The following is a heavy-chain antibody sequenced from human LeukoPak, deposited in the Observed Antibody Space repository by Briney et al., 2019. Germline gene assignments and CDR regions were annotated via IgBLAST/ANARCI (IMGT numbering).Heavy chain of an antibody. CDR1: GYTFTSYY. D-gene: IGHD3-9*01. J-gene: IGHJ6*02. Sequence: ASVKVSCKASGYTFTSYYMHWVRQAPGQGLEWMGIINPSGGSTSYAQKFQGRVTMTRDTSTSTVYMELSSLRSEDTAVYYCARAYYDILTGYLPNIRVGMDVWGQGTTVTVSS. CDR3: ARAYYDILTGYLPNIRVGMDV. V-gene: IGHV1-46*01. CDR2: INPSGGST.